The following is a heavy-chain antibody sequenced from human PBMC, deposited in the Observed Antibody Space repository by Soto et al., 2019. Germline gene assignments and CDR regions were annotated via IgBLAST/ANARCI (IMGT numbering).Heavy chain of an antibody. CDR3: ARESRTWVDGVIGPGDY. J-gene: IGHJ4*02. CDR1: GYIFTSND. D-gene: IGHD3-10*01. V-gene: IGHV1-18*01. CDR2: IRVRNGDT. Sequence: QVQFVQSGAEVKEPGDSVKVSCRASGYIFTSNDITWVRQAPGQGLEWMGWIRVRNGDTHYAPKFRGRVTVTRDTSTSTAYMELRSLRSDDTDVYYCARESRTWVDGVIGPGDYWGQGTLVTVSS.